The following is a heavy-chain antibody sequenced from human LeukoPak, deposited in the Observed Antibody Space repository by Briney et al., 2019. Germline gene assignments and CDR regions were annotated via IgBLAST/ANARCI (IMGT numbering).Heavy chain of an antibody. Sequence: GGSLRLSCAASGFAFSSYAMSWVRQAPGKGLEWVSAISGSGGSTYYADSVKGRFTISRDNSKNTLYLQMNSLRAEDTAVYYCAKRRGQQLAPGGFDYWGQGTLVTVSS. CDR3: AKRRGQQLAPGGFDY. CDR1: GFAFSSYA. CDR2: ISGSGGST. J-gene: IGHJ4*02. D-gene: IGHD6-13*01. V-gene: IGHV3-23*01.